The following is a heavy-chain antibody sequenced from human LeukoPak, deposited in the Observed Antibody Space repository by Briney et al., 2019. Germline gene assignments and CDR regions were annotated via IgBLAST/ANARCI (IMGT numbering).Heavy chain of an antibody. CDR3: ARHHPSYDFWSGHYTGIWFDP. D-gene: IGHD3-3*01. CDR2: IIPIFGTA. Sequence: SVKVSCKASGGTFSSYAISWVRQAPGQGLEWMGRIIPIFGTANYAQKFQGRVTITTDESTSTAYMELSSLRSEDTAVYYCARHHPSYDFWSGHYTGIWFDPWGQGTLVTVSS. CDR1: GGTFSSYA. J-gene: IGHJ5*02. V-gene: IGHV1-69*05.